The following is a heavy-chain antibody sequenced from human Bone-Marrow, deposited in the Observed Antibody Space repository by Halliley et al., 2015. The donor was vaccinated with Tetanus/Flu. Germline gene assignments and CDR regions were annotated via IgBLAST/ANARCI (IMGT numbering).Heavy chain of an antibody. V-gene: IGHV4-38-2*01. CDR1: GFYITTGFY. Sequence: TLSLTCAVSGFYITTGFYWGWIRQPPGKGLEWIASVYHSGSAYYNPSLKSRVTISVDTSKNNFPLKLLSVTAADTAVYFCVRDPISSGSYEPIDDWGQGTLVSVSS. CDR3: VRDPISSGSYEPIDD. D-gene: IGHD1-26*01. J-gene: IGHJ4*02. CDR2: VYHSGSA.